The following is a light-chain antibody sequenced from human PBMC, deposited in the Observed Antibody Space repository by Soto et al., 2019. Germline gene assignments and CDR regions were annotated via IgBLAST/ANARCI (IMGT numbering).Light chain of an antibody. Sequence: EIVLTQSPGTLSLSPGERATLSCRTGQSVSGNYLIWYQQKPGQPPSLLIYGVSSRATGIPDRFSGSGSGTDFTLIISRLEPEDFAVYYCQQFSAFGQGTKVELK. CDR2: GVS. CDR1: QSVSGNY. J-gene: IGKJ1*01. V-gene: IGKV3-20*01. CDR3: QQFSA.